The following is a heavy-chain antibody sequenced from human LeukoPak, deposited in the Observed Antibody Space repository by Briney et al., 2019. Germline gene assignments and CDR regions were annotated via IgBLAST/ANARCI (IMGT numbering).Heavy chain of an antibody. D-gene: IGHD5-18*01. CDR2: IYYSGST. Sequence: SETLSLTCTVSGGSISSYYWSWIRQPPGKGLEWIGYIYYSGSTNYNPSLKSRVTISVDTSKNQFSLKLSPVTAADTAVYYCARVRYSYGPSYYYYYGMDVWGQGTTVTVSS. V-gene: IGHV4-59*01. J-gene: IGHJ6*02. CDR3: ARVRYSYGPSYYYYYGMDV. CDR1: GGSISSYY.